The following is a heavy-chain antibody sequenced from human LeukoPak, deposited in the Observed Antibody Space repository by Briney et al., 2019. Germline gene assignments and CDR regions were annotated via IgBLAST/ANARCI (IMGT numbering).Heavy chain of an antibody. CDR2: ISAYIGNT. CDR1: GYTFTSYG. D-gene: IGHD2-15*01. J-gene: IGHJ4*02. Sequence: ASVKVSCKASGYTFTSYGISWVRQAPGQGLEWMGWISAYIGNTNYAQKLQGRVTMTTDTSTSTAYMELRSLRSDDTAVYYCARVEYCSGGSCDSLDYWGQGTLVTVSS. V-gene: IGHV1-18*01. CDR3: ARVEYCSGGSCDSLDY.